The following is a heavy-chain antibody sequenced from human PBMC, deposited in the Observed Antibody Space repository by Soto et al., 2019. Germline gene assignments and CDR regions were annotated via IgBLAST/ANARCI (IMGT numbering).Heavy chain of an antibody. CDR1: GFTFSSYD. D-gene: IGHD2-8*01. V-gene: IGHV3-13*01. CDR3: AGGYCTNGVCWGGYYGMDV. J-gene: IGHJ6*02. Sequence: EVQLVESGGGLVQPGGSLRLSCAASGFTFSSYDMHWVRQATGKGLEWVSAIGTAGDTYYPGSVKGRFTISRENAKNSLYLQMNRLRAGDTAVYYCAGGYCTNGVCWGGYYGMDVWGQGTTVTVSS. CDR2: IGTAGDT.